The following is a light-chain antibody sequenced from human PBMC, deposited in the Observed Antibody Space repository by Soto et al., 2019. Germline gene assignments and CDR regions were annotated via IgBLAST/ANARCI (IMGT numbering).Light chain of an antibody. CDR1: SSNIGEGYD. Sequence: QSVLTQPPSVSGAPGQRVTISCTGSSSNIGEGYDVHWYQQLPGTAPKLLIYGNSNRPSGVPDRFSGSKSGTSASRAITGLQAEYGADYYCLSYDSSLSGSVSGGGTKLTVL. CDR2: GNS. J-gene: IGLJ3*02. CDR3: LSYDSSLSGSV. V-gene: IGLV1-40*01.